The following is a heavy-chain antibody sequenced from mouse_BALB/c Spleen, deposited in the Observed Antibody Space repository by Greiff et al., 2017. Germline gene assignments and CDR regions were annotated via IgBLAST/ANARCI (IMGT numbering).Heavy chain of an antibody. CDR3: ASYSNYEAMGY. V-gene: IGHV5-6*01. D-gene: IGHD2-5*01. CDR1: GFTFSSYG. J-gene: IGHJ4*01. Sequence: EVQRVESGGDLVKPGGSLKLSCAAFGFTFSSYGMSWVRQTPDKRLAWVATISSGGSYTYYPYSVKGRFTISRDNAKNTLYLPMSSLKSEDTAMYYYASYSNYEAMGYWGQGTSVTVSS. CDR2: ISSGGSYT.